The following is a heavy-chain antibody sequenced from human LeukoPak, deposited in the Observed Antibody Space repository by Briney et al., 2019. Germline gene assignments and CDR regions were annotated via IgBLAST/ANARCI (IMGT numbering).Heavy chain of an antibody. Sequence: GGSLRLSCAASGFTFTSYWMHWVRQAPGKGLVWVSRINGDGSTTNYADSVKGRFTISRDNAKNTLYLQMNSLRAEDTAAYYCTKGGRYSYGYGSDYWGQGTLVTVSS. CDR1: GFTFTSYW. V-gene: IGHV3-74*01. CDR3: TKGGRYSYGYGSDY. J-gene: IGHJ4*02. CDR2: INGDGSTT. D-gene: IGHD5-18*01.